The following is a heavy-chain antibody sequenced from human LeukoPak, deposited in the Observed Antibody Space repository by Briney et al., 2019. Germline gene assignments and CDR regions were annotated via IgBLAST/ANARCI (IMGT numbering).Heavy chain of an antibody. CDR3: AKDQNSAYYDILTGYPYDY. D-gene: IGHD3-9*01. CDR1: GFTFSSYA. Sequence: GGSLRLSCAASGFTFSSYAMSWVRQAPGKGLEWVSAISGSGGSTYYADSVKGRFTISRDNSKNTLYLQMNSLRAEDTAVYYCAKDQNSAYYDILTGYPYDYRGQGTLVTVSS. J-gene: IGHJ4*02. V-gene: IGHV3-23*01. CDR2: ISGSGGST.